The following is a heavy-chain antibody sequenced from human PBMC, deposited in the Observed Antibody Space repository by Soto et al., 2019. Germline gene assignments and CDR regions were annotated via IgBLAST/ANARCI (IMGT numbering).Heavy chain of an antibody. J-gene: IGHJ3*02. CDR3: ARDGADCSSNSCYRLYAFDI. D-gene: IGHD2-2*02. CDR2: IIPIFGTA. CDR1: GGTFSSYA. Sequence: ASVKVSCKASGGTFSSYAISWVRQAPGQGLEWMGGIIPIFGTANYAQKLQGRVTITADESTSTAYMELSSLRSEDTAVYYCARDGADCSSNSCYRLYAFDIWGQGTMVTVSS. V-gene: IGHV1-69*13.